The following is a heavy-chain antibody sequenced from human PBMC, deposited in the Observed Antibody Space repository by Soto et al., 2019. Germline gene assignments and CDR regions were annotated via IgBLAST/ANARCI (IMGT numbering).Heavy chain of an antibody. D-gene: IGHD6-13*01. CDR1: GFTFSSYG. V-gene: IGHV3-33*01. CDR2: IWYDGSNK. J-gene: IGHJ4*02. Sequence: QVQLVESGGGVVQPGRSLRLSCAASGFTFSSYGMHWVRQAPGKGLEWVAVIWYDGSNKYSADSVKGRFTISRDNSKNTLYLQMNSLRAEDTAVHYCARWGIAAGDYWGQGTLVTVSS. CDR3: ARWGIAAGDY.